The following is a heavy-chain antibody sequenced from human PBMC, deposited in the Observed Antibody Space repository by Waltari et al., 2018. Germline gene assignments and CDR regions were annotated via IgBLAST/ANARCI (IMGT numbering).Heavy chain of an antibody. J-gene: IGHJ3*02. CDR2: ISSDGSRK. Sequence: QVQLVESGGGVVQPGGSLRLSCADSGFTFGYYVMHLVRQAPGKGLEWVAVISSDGSRKYYADSVKGRFTVSRDNSKSMLYVQMNIVRGEDTAVYYCARDRTGSGDVPYDAFDIWGQGTKVTVSS. CDR3: ARDRTGSGDVPYDAFDI. D-gene: IGHD3-3*01. V-gene: IGHV3-30-3*01. CDR1: GFTFGYYV.